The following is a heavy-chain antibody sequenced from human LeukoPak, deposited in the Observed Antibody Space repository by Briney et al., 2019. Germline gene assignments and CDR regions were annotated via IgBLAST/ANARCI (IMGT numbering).Heavy chain of an antibody. CDR2: MNPNSGNT. Sequence: ASVKVSCKASGYTFTSYDINWVRQATGQGLEWMGWMNPNSGNTGYAQKFQGRVTMTRNTSISTAYMELSSLRSEDTAVYYCAREPIGNIVVVVAANTGGFDPWGQGTLVTVSS. V-gene: IGHV1-8*01. CDR3: AREPIGNIVVVVAANTGGFDP. CDR1: GYTFTSYD. J-gene: IGHJ5*02. D-gene: IGHD2-15*01.